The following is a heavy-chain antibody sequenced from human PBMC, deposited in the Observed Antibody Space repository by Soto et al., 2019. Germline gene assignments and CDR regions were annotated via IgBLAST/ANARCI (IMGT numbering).Heavy chain of an antibody. V-gene: IGHV1-2*02. Sequence: ASVKVPCKPSGYTFIDYYMHWVRQAPGQGPEWMGWINPNTGGTKSAQKFQDRVTMTRDTSISTAYMELTSLRSDDTALYHCARDSSGWFDYWGQGTLVTVSS. CDR2: INPNTGGT. CDR1: GYTFIDYY. J-gene: IGHJ4*02. D-gene: IGHD6-19*01. CDR3: ARDSSGWFDY.